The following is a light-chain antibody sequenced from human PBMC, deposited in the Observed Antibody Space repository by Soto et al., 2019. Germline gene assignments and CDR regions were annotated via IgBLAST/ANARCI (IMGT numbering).Light chain of an antibody. CDR1: HSINNY. CDR3: QQSYSTLGT. Sequence: QMTQSPSSLSASVGDRVIITCRADHSINNYLNWYQQKPGQVPKLLIYAASTLQSGVPSRFSGSGSGRVFTPTINTLQPEDFATYYCQQSYSTLGTFGRGTRVEI. J-gene: IGKJ1*01. CDR2: AAS. V-gene: IGKV1-39*01.